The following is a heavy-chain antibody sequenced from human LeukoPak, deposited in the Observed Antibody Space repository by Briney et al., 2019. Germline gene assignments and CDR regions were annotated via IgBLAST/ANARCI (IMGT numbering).Heavy chain of an antibody. CDR2: IKQDGSEK. CDR3: ARVGAAEYFDY. CDR1: GFTFSSYW. D-gene: IGHD1-26*01. J-gene: IGHJ4*02. Sequence: GGSLRLSCAASGFTFSSYWMSWVRQAPGEGLEWVANIKQDGSEKYYVDSVKGRFTISRDNAKNSLYLQMNSLRAEDTAVYYCARVGAAEYFDYWGQGTLVTVSS. V-gene: IGHV3-7*03.